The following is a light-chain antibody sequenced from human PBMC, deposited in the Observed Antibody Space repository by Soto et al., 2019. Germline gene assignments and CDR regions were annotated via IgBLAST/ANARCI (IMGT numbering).Light chain of an antibody. Sequence: QSALTQPPSASGSPGQSVTISCTGSSSDVGGYNYDSWYQQHPGKAPKLMIYEVSKRPSGVPDRLSGSKSGNTASLTVSGFQAEEEADYYCSSYGGSNTVVFGGGTKLTVL. CDR2: EVS. CDR1: SSDVGGYNY. V-gene: IGLV2-8*01. CDR3: SSYGGSNTVV. J-gene: IGLJ2*01.